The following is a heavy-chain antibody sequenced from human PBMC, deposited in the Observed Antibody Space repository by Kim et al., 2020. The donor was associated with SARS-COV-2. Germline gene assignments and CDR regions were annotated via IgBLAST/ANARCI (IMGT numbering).Heavy chain of an antibody. D-gene: IGHD6-13*01. Sequence: SVKGRFHNSRDKSKNTAYLQMNSLRAEDTAVYYCGRPSNPLDQQLVPLGYWGQGTLVTVSS. J-gene: IGHJ4*02. CDR3: GRPSNPLDQQLVPLGY. V-gene: IGHV3-30*01.